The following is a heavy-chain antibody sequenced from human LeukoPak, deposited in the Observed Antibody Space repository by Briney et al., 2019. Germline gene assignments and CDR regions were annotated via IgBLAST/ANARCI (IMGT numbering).Heavy chain of an antibody. V-gene: IGHV4-59*01. D-gene: IGHD1-7*01. CDR2: IYYSGST. J-gene: IGHJ4*02. CDR3: ARGGTRGDY. CDR1: GDSISSYY. Sequence: SETLSLTCTASGDSISSYYWSWIRQPPGKGLEWIGYIYYSGSTKYNPSLKSRVTISVDTSKNQFSLKLSSVTAADTAVYYCARGGTRGDYWGQGTLVTVSS.